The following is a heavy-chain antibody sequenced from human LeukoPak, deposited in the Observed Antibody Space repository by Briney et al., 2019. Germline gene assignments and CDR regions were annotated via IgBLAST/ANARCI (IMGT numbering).Heavy chain of an antibody. CDR1: GYTFSSYG. CDR3: YSSDDAFDI. V-gene: IGHV1-2*02. Sequence: GASVKVSCKASGYTFSSYGISWVRQAPGQGLEWMGWINPNSGGTNYAQKFQGRVTMTRDTSITTAYMELSRLRSDDAAVYYCYSSDDAFDIWGQGTMVTVSS. D-gene: IGHD3-22*01. J-gene: IGHJ3*02. CDR2: INPNSGGT.